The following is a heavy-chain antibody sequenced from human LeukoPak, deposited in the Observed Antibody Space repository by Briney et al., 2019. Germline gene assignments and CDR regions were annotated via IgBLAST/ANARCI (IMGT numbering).Heavy chain of an antibody. J-gene: IGHJ4*02. Sequence: PSETLSLTCTVSGGSISSSSYYWGWIRQPPGKGLEWIGSIYYSGSTYYNPSLKSRVTISVDTSKNQFSLKLSSVTAADTAVYYCARTRGRIGGRFDSWGQGTLVTVSS. D-gene: IGHD3-10*01. CDR1: GGSISSSSYY. CDR2: IYYSGST. V-gene: IGHV4-39*01. CDR3: ARTRGRIGGRFDS.